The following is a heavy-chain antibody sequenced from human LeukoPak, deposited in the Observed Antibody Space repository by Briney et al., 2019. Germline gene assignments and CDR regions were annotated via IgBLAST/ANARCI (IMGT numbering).Heavy chain of an antibody. J-gene: IGHJ4*02. CDR1: GFTFSSYG. D-gene: IGHD1-26*01. V-gene: IGHV3-30*18. CDR3: AKDFRPSLVGATGGGAGGLDY. Sequence: GGSLRLSCAASGFTFSSYGMHWVRQAPGKGLEWVAVISYDGSNKYYADSVKGRFTISRDNSKNTLYLQMNSLRAEDTAVYYCAKDFRPSLVGATGGGAGGLDYWGQGTLVTVSS. CDR2: ISYDGSNK.